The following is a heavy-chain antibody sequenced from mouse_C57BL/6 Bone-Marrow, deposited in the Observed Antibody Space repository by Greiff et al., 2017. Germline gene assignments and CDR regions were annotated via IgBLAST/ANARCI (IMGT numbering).Heavy chain of an antibody. J-gene: IGHJ2*01. CDR1: GYTFTSYW. Sequence: QVHVKQPGAELVRPGTSVKLSCKASGYTFTSYWMHWVKQRPGQGLEWIGVIDPSDSYTNYNQKFKGKATLTVDTSSSTAYMQLSSLTSEDSAVYYCARLGGYDYEGYYFDYWGQGTTLTVSS. D-gene: IGHD2-4*01. CDR3: ARLGGYDYEGYYFDY. V-gene: IGHV1-59*01. CDR2: IDPSDSYT.